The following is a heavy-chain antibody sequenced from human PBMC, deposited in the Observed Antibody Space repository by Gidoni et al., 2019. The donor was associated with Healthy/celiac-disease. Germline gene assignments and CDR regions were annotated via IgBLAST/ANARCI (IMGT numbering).Heavy chain of an antibody. Sequence: QVQLVQSGAEVKKPGSSVKVSCKASGGTFSSYAISWVRQAPGQGLEWMGGIIPIFGTANYAQKFQGRVTITADESTSTAYMELSSLRSEDTAVYYCARGGAVPAAGPIVDYYYYMDVWGKGTTVTVSS. J-gene: IGHJ6*03. CDR1: GGTFSSYA. CDR3: ARGGAVPAAGPIVDYYYYMDV. CDR2: IIPIFGTA. V-gene: IGHV1-69*01. D-gene: IGHD2-2*01.